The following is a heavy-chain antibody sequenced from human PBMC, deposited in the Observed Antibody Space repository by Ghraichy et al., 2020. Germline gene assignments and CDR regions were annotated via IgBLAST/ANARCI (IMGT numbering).Heavy chain of an antibody. J-gene: IGHJ6*02. CDR1: GYTFTGYY. V-gene: IGHV1-2*02. Sequence: ASVKVSCKASGYTFTGYYMHWVRQAPGQGLEWMGWINPNSGGTNYAQKFQGRVTMTRDTSISTAYMELSRLRSDDTAVYYCARERGGYCSSTSCYTGMDVWGQGTTVTVSS. CDR3: ARERGGYCSSTSCYTGMDV. CDR2: INPNSGGT. D-gene: IGHD2-2*02.